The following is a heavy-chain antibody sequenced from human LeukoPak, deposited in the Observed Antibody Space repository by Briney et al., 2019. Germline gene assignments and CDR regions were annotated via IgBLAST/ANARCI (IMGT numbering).Heavy chain of an antibody. D-gene: IGHD6-19*01. CDR2: IWYDGSNK. V-gene: IGHV3-33*01. Sequence: PGRSLRLSCAASGFTFSSYGMHWVRQAPGKGLEWVAVIWYDGSNKYYADSVKGRFTISRGNSKNTLYLQMNSLRAEDTAVYYCARDPTLSIAVAFPFDYWGQGTLVTVSS. CDR3: ARDPTLSIAVAFPFDY. J-gene: IGHJ4*02. CDR1: GFTFSSYG.